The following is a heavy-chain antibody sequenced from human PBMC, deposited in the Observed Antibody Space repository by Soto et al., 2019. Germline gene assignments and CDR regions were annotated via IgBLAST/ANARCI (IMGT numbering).Heavy chain of an antibody. CDR1: GYSFTSYS. D-gene: IGHD2-2*01. CDR2: IDPSDSYT. V-gene: IGHV5-10-1*01. CDR3: ARQGKYIVVVPAAIHNWFDP. Sequence: PGESLKISCKGSGYSFTSYSISWVRQMPGKGLEWMGRIDPSDSYTNYSPSFQGHVTISADKSISTAYLHWSSLRASDTAMYYCARQGKYIVVVPAAIHNWFDPWGHGTLVTVSS. J-gene: IGHJ5*02.